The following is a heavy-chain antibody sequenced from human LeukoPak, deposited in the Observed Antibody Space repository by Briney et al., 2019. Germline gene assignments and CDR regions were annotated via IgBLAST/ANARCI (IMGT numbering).Heavy chain of an antibody. D-gene: IGHD6-19*01. J-gene: IGHJ3*02. CDR3: AKSRSGSVSDAVDI. CDR1: GFSFGDYA. V-gene: IGHV3-9*01. CDR2: ITWNSGSI. Sequence: GGSLRLSCAASGFSFGDYAIHWVRQPPGKGLEWVSGITWNSGSIGYEGSVKGRFTISRDSAKSSLYLQMNSLRLEDTALYYCAKSRSGSVSDAVDIWGQGTMVTVSS.